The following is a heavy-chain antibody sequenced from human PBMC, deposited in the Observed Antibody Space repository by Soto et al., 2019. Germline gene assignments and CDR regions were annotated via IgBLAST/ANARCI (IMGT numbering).Heavy chain of an antibody. Sequence: QVQLVESGGGVVQPGRSLRLSCAASGFTFSSYGMHWVRQAPGKGLEWVAVIWYDGSNKYYADSVKGRFTISRDNSKNTLYLQMNSLRAEDTAVYYCARDKESIVTLPDYWGQGTLVTVSS. CDR2: IWYDGSNK. CDR1: GFTFSSYG. D-gene: IGHD1-26*01. J-gene: IGHJ4*02. V-gene: IGHV3-33*01. CDR3: ARDKESIVTLPDY.